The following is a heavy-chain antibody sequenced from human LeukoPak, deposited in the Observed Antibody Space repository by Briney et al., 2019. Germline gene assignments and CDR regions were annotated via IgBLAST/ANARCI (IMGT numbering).Heavy chain of an antibody. D-gene: IGHD2-2*01. CDR3: ARGGGLYCSSTSCYILYYYYGMDV. V-gene: IGHV1-2*02. CDR2: INPNCGGT. J-gene: IGHJ6*02. CDR1: GYTFTGYY. Sequence: ASVNVSCKASGYTFTGYYMHWVRQARGQGLEWMGWINPNCGGTNYAQKFQGRVTMTRDTSISTAYMELSRLRSDDTAVYYCARGGGLYCSSTSCYILYYYYGMDVWGQGTTVTVSS.